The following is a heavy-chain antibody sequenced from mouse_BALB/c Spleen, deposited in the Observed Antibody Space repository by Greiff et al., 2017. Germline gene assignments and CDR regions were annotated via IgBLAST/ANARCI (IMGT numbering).Heavy chain of an antibody. Sequence: EVKLVESGGGLVQPGGSRKLSCAASGFTFSSFGMHWVRQAPEKGLEWVAYISSGSSTIYYADTVKGRFTISRDNPKNTLFLQMTSLRSEDTAMYYCSRSWYYYSMDYWGQGTSVTVSS. CDR1: GFTFSSFG. J-gene: IGHJ4*01. CDR3: SRSWYYYSMDY. V-gene: IGHV5-17*02. CDR2: ISSGSSTI.